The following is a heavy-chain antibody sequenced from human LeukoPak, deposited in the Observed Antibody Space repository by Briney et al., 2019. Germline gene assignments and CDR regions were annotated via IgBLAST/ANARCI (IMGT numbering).Heavy chain of an antibody. V-gene: IGHV4-59*01. CDR3: ARDYTMTHAFDI. D-gene: IGHD3-22*01. Sequence: WETLSLTCTLSGGSMSDYYWSWIRQPPGKGLGWIGYIYSTGSTNYNPSLKSRVTISVDTSKNQFSLKLSSVTAADTALYYCARDYTMTHAFDIWGQGTLVTVSS. CDR1: GGSMSDYY. CDR2: IYSTGST. J-gene: IGHJ3*02.